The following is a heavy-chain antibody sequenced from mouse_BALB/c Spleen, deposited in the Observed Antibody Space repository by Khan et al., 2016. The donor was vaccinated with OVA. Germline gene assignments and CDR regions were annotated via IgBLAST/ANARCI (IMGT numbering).Heavy chain of an antibody. Sequence: QVQLKESGAELARHGASVKMSCKASGYTFTTYTMHWVKQRPGQGLEWIGYINPSNGYTNYNQKFKDKSTLTADKSSSTAYMQLSSLTSDYSAVYYCAREGAYYRSDGWFSYWGQGTLVTVSA. V-gene: IGHV1-4*01. J-gene: IGHJ3*01. CDR2: INPSNGYT. CDR1: GYTFTTYT. CDR3: AREGAYYRSDGWFSY. D-gene: IGHD2-14*01.